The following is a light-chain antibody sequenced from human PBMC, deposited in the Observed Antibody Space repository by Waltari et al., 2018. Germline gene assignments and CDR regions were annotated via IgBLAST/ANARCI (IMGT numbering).Light chain of an antibody. V-gene: IGKV3-15*01. J-gene: IGKJ2*01. CDR3: QQYKTWPYA. CDR2: AAS. CDR1: QSVSTN. Sequence: EIVLTQSPATPSVSPGETATLSCRASQSVSTNLAWYQHAPGQAPRLLIYAASTRATGIPGRFSGSGSGTEFTLTIDNLQSEDFALFYCQQYKTWPYAFGQGTKIEIK.